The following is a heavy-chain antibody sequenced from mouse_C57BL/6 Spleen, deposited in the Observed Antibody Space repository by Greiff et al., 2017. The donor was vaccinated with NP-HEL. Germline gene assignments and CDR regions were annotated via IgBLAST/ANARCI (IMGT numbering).Heavy chain of an antibody. J-gene: IGHJ4*01. CDR2: IDPSDSYT. V-gene: IGHV1-50*01. CDR3: ARHSSSPYYYAMDD. D-gene: IGHD1-1*01. Sequence: QVQLQQPGAELVKPGASVKLSCKASGYTFTSYWMQWVKQRPGQGLEWIGEIDPSDSYTNYNQKFKGKATLTVDTSSSTAYMQLSSLTSAYSAVYYCARHSSSPYYYAMDDWGQGTSVTVSS. CDR1: GYTFTSYW.